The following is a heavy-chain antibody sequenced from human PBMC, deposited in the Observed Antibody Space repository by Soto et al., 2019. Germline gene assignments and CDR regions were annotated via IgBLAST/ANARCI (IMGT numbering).Heavy chain of an antibody. CDR3: AIIRLGY. Sequence: GGSLRLSCSASGFTFSSYWMYWIRQAPGKGLVWVSRINGDGSSTEYADSAKGRFTISRDNAKNTVYLQMNSLRAEDTAVYFCAIIRLGYWGQGT. CDR1: GFTFSSYW. D-gene: IGHD7-27*01. CDR2: INGDGSST. J-gene: IGHJ4*02. V-gene: IGHV3-74*03.